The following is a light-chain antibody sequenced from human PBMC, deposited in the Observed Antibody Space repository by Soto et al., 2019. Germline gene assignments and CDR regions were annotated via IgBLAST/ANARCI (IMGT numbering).Light chain of an antibody. CDR3: QQDESYPNT. CDR2: HAS. J-gene: IGKJ5*01. Sequence: IQLTQSPSSLSATVGDRVTLTCRASQDIGTYLAWYQQKPGKAPKVLIYHASTLQSGVPSRFSGSGSGTDFTLTISSLPPEDYATYYCQQDESYPNTFGRGTQLDIK. V-gene: IGKV1-9*01. CDR1: QDIGTY.